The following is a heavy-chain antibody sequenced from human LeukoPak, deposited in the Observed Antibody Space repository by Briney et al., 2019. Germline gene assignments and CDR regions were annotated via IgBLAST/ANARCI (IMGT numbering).Heavy chain of an antibody. J-gene: IGHJ5*02. CDR3: ARDGELGWFDP. Sequence: ASVKVSCKASGYTFTGYYMHWVRQAPGQGLEWMGWINPNSGGTNYAQKFQGRVTMTRDTSISTAYMELSSLRFDDTAVYYCARDGELGWFDPWGQGSLVSVSS. CDR1: GYTFTGYY. V-gene: IGHV1-2*02. D-gene: IGHD7-27*01. CDR2: INPNSGGT.